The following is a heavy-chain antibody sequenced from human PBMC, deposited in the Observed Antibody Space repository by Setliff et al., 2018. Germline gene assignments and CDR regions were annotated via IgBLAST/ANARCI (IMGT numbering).Heavy chain of an antibody. V-gene: IGHV3-48*03. CDR2: IDKSGDRT. D-gene: IGHD6-25*01. CDR1: GFSFSSYE. J-gene: IGHJ6*03. Sequence: PGGSLRLSCAASGFSFSSYEMNWVRQAPGKGLEWVSYIDKSGDRTEYADAVKGRFTISRDNAKNTLFLQMGSLSVDDTAVYYCARQQGYDSGHPGPHYYHYYMDVWGKGTTVTVSS. CDR3: ARQQGYDSGHPGPHYYHYYMDV.